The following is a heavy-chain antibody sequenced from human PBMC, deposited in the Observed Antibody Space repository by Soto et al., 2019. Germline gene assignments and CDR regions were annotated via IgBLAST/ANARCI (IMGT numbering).Heavy chain of an antibody. CDR3: VRGAAHNWFDP. J-gene: IGHJ5*02. D-gene: IGHD2-15*01. V-gene: IGHV6-1*01. CDR2: TYYRSKWYN. Sequence: PSQTLSRTCAICGDSVSSKSVAWNWIRQSPSRGLEWLGRTYYRSKWYNDYAPSVKSRITINPDTSKNQFSLQLNSVTPEDTAVYYCVRGAAHNWFDPWGQGTLVTVSS. CDR1: GDSVSSKSVA.